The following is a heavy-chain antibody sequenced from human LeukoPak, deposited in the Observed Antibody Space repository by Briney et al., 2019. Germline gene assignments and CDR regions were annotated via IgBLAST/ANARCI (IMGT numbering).Heavy chain of an antibody. D-gene: IGHD3-16*01. V-gene: IGHV3-23*01. CDR1: GFTFSSYA. CDR2: ISGGGGST. CDR3: AKVWDTLPNANVLDY. J-gene: IGHJ4*02. Sequence: TGGSLRLSCAASGFTFSSYAMSWVRQAPGKGLEWVSAISGGGGSTYYADSVKGRFTISRDNSKNTLYLQMNSLRAEDTAVYYCAKVWDTLPNANVLDYWGQGTLVTVSS.